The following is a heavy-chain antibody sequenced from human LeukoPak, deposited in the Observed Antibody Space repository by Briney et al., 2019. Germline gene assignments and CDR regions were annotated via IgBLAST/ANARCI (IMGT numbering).Heavy chain of an antibody. D-gene: IGHD3-10*01. CDR3: AKGTCASGTYYSAWNY. Sequence: GGSLRPPCAAPGFPFSSYAMSWVRQAPGKGLEWVSTITGSGESTYYANSVKGRFTISRDISKNTLYLQMNSLRAEDTGVYYCAKGTCASGTYYSAWNYWGQRTVVSVSS. CDR1: GFPFSSYA. J-gene: IGHJ4*02. CDR2: ITGSGEST. V-gene: IGHV3-23*01.